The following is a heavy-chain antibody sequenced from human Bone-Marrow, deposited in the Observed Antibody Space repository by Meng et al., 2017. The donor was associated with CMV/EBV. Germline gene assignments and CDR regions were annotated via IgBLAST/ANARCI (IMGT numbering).Heavy chain of an antibody. Sequence: GESLKISCAASGFTFSSYSMNWVRQAPGKGLEWVSSISSSSSYIYYADSVKGRFTISRDNAKNSLYLQMNSLRAEDTAVYYCTRDHTIFGVVDAFDIWGQGTVVIVSS. D-gene: IGHD3-3*01. CDR2: ISSSSSYI. CDR3: TRDHTIFGVVDAFDI. CDR1: GFTFSSYS. J-gene: IGHJ3*02. V-gene: IGHV3-21*01.